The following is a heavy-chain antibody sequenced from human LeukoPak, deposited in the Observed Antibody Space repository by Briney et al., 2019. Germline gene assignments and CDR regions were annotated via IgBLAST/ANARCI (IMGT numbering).Heavy chain of an antibody. D-gene: IGHD3-10*01. CDR3: ARQKGRLWFGPRGGKYYYYMGV. V-gene: IGHV4-59*08. CDR2: IYYSGST. CDR1: GGSISSYY. J-gene: IGHJ6*03. Sequence: SETLSLTCTVSGGSISSYYWSWIRQPPGKGLEWIGYIYYSGSTNYNPSLKSRVTISVGTSKNQFSLKLSSVTAADTAVYYCARQKGRLWFGPRGGKYYYYMGVWGKGTTVTISS.